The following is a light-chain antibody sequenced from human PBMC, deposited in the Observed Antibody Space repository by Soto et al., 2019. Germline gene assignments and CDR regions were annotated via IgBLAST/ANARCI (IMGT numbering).Light chain of an antibody. J-gene: IGKJ1*01. CDR1: QSVSNNY. V-gene: IGKV3-20*01. CDR2: GAS. CDR3: QQSYLTPLT. Sequence: EIVLTQSPGTLSLSPGERATLSCRASQSVSNNYLAWYQQKPGQAPRLLIYGASNRATGIPDRFSGSGSGTDCTLTISSLQPEDFATYYCQQSYLTPLTFGQGTKVDIK.